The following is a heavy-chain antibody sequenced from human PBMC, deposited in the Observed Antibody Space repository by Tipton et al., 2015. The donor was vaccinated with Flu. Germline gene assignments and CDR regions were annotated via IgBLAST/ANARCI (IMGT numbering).Heavy chain of an antibody. V-gene: IGHV4-4*07. Sequence: TLSLTCTVSGGSISSYYWSWIRQPAGKGLEWIGHIYTSGFTNYNPSLATRLSMSVDTSNNQFSLRLTSVTAADTAVYFCAREDGVDQYGLMISYWGRGTLVTVSS. CDR3: AREDGVDQYGLMISY. D-gene: IGHD3-16*01. CDR1: GGSISSYY. CDR2: IYTSGFT. J-gene: IGHJ4*02.